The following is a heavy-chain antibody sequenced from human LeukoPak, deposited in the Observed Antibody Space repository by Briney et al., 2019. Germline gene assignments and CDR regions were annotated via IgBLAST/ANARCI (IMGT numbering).Heavy chain of an antibody. Sequence: GGSLRLSCAASGFTFSSYGMHWVRQAPGKGLEWVAVISYDGSNKYYADSVKGRFTISRDNSKNTLYLQMNSLRAEDTAVYYCARGYYDSSGYYAYGYWGQGTLVTVSS. CDR2: ISYDGSNK. D-gene: IGHD3-22*01. CDR3: ARGYYDSSGYYAYGY. J-gene: IGHJ4*02. CDR1: GFTFSSYG. V-gene: IGHV3-30*03.